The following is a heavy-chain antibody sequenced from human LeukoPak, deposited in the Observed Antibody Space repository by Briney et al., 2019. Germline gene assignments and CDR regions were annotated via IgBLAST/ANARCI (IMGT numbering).Heavy chain of an antibody. CDR3: ARVVGRGGIVGAPTGFDP. CDR1: GYTFTSYY. D-gene: IGHD1-26*01. V-gene: IGHV1-46*01. CDR2: INPSGGST. J-gene: IGHJ5*02. Sequence: ASVKVSCKASGYTFTSYYMHWVRQAPGQGLEWMGIINPSGGSTSYAQKFQGRVTMTTDTSTSTAYMELRSLRSDDTAVYYCARVVGRGGIVGAPTGFDPWGQGTLVTVSS.